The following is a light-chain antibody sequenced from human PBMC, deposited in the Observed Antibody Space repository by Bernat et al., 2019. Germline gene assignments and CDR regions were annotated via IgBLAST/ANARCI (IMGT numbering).Light chain of an antibody. J-gene: IGLJ3*02. Sequence: QSALTQPASVSGSPGQSITLSCTGTSSDVGAYNYVSWYQQHPGRAPKLMIFDVSNRPSGVSDRFSGSKSGNTASLTISGLRPEDEADYYCSSVSTTSTTVVFGGGTKLTVL. V-gene: IGLV2-14*03. CDR3: SSVSTTSTTVV. CDR1: SSDVGAYNY. CDR2: DVS.